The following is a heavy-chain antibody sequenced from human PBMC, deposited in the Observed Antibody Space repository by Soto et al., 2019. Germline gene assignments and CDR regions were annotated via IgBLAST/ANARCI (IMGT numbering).Heavy chain of an antibody. J-gene: IGHJ4*02. CDR3: ARISDHIVVVPEPNFDY. V-gene: IGHV3-11*06. CDR1: GFTFSDYY. Sequence: GGSLRLSCAASGFTFSDYYMSWIRQAPGKGLEWVSYISSSSSYTNYADSVKGRFTISRDNAKNSLYLQMNSLRAEDTAVYYCARISDHIVVVPEPNFDYWGQGTLVTVSS. CDR2: ISSSSSYT. D-gene: IGHD2-2*01.